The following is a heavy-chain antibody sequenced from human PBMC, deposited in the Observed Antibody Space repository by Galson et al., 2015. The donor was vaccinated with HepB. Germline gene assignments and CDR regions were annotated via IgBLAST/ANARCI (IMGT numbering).Heavy chain of an antibody. CDR1: GFTVNTNY. J-gene: IGHJ4*02. V-gene: IGHV3-66*01. CDR3: AREVGSSPRPRYFDL. CDR2: LYSGGGT. Sequence: SLRLSCAASGFTVNTNYMTWVRQAPGKGLEWVSALYSGGGTYYADSVKGRFTISRDNSKNTLFLQMRSLRVEDTAVYFCAREVGSSPRPRYFDLWGQGTLVTVSA. D-gene: IGHD6-13*01.